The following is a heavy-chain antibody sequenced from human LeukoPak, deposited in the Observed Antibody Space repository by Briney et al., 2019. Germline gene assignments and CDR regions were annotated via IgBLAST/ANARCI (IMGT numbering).Heavy chain of an antibody. V-gene: IGHV3-9*01. Sequence: GGSLRLSCAASGFTFDDYAMHWVRQAPGKGLEWVSGINWNSGNIGYADSVKGRFTISRDNAKNSLYLQMNSLRAEDTALYYCAKGRSSGWYEWNAFDIWGQGTMVTVSS. CDR1: GFTFDDYA. CDR2: INWNSGNI. CDR3: AKGRSSGWYEWNAFDI. J-gene: IGHJ3*02. D-gene: IGHD6-19*01.